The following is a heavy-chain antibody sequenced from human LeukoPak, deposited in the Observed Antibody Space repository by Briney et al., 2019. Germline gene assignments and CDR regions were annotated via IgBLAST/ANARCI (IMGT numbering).Heavy chain of an antibody. CDR1: GYTFTNYA. Sequence: GASVTVSYKASGYTFTNYAMHWVRQAPGQRLEWMGWINAGNGNTKYSQEFQGRVTITRDTSASTAYMELSSLRSEDMAVYYCARDVDGNPDYWGQGTLVTVSS. D-gene: IGHD1-14*01. V-gene: IGHV1-3*03. J-gene: IGHJ4*02. CDR3: ARDVDGNPDY. CDR2: INAGNGNT.